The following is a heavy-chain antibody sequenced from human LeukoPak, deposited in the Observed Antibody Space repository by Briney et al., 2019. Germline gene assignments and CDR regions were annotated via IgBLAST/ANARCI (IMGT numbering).Heavy chain of an antibody. CDR1: GGTFSSYA. D-gene: IGHD3-16*02. CDR3: ARDVSYDYVWGSYRYPGWGYYYYGMDV. Sequence: SVKVSCTTSGGTFSSYAISWVRQAPGQGLEWMGGVIPIFGTANYAQKLQGRVTITADESTSTAYMELSSLRSEDTTVYYCARDVSYDYVWGSYRYPGWGYYYYGMDVWGQGTTVTVSS. CDR2: VIPIFGTA. J-gene: IGHJ6*02. V-gene: IGHV1-69*13.